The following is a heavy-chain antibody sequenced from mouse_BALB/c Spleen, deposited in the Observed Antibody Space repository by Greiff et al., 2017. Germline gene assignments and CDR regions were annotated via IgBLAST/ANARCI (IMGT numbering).Heavy chain of an antibody. CDR2: ISYSGST. J-gene: IGHJ3*01. D-gene: IGHD1-1*01. V-gene: IGHV3-2*02. CDR1: GYSITSDYA. CDR3: ARSVGSSWGFAY. Sequence: EVKLVESGPGLVKPSQSLSLTCTVTGYSITSDYAWNWIRQFPGNKLEWMGYISYSGSTSYNPSLKSRISITRDTSKNQFFLQLNSVTTEDTATYYCARSVGSSWGFAYWGQGTLVTVSA.